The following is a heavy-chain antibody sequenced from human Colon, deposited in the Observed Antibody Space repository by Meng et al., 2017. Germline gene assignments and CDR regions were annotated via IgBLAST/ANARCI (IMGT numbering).Heavy chain of an antibody. J-gene: IGHJ4*02. CDR3: AKGRASVLIWGSGYYFDY. CDR1: VFIFSDYP. CDR2: ISSDSRFI. V-gene: IGHV3-21*01. D-gene: IGHD3-16*01. Sequence: EIQLGDYGGGLLKPGGSLRLSCAASVFIFSDYPMHWVRQAPGKGLEWVSSISSDSRFIFYADSVKGRFTISRDNAKESLFLQMDSLRVEDMGVYFCAKGRASVLIWGSGYYFDYWGQGALVTVSS.